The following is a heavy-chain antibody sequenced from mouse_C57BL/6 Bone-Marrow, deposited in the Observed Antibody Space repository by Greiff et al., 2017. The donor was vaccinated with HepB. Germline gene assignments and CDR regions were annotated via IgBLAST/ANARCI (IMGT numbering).Heavy chain of an antibody. CDR2: IDPENGDT. CDR1: GFNIKDDY. V-gene: IGHV14-4*01. Sequence: VQLQQSGAELVRPGASVKLSCTASGFNIKDDYMHWVKQRPEQGLEWIGWIDPENGDTEYASKFQGKATITADTSSNTAHLQLSSLTSEDTAVYYCTTYYPYYFDYWGQGTTLTVSS. CDR3: TTYYPYYFDY. J-gene: IGHJ2*01. D-gene: IGHD1-1*01.